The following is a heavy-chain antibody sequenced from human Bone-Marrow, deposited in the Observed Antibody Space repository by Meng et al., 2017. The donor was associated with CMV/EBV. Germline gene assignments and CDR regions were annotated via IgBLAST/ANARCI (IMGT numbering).Heavy chain of an antibody. CDR1: GFTFSAFA. D-gene: IGHD1-14*01. CDR2: IGFGGGVEK. V-gene: IGHV3-30*02. J-gene: IGHJ5*02. CDR3: AKDRPGNLGLDP. Sequence: GGSLRLSCAASGFTFSAFAIHWVRKAPGKGLEGVAYIGFGGGVEKYYPHSVKGRFTVSRDNSKNTLYLDITGMTAEDTAIYYCAKDRPGNLGLDPWGQGTLVTVSS.